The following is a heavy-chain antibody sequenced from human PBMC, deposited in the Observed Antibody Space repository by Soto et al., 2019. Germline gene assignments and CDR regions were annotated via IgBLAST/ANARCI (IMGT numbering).Heavy chain of an antibody. V-gene: IGHV1-8*01. CDR2: MNPNSGNT. CDR3: ARAGVALVPLWFDP. CDR1: GYTFTSYD. J-gene: IGHJ5*02. D-gene: IGHD2-8*02. Sequence: QVPLVQSGAEVKKPGASVKVSCKASGYTFTSYDINWVRQATGQGLEWMGWMNPNSGNTVYAQKFQGRVTMTRNTSISTAYMELSSLRSEDTAVYYCARAGVALVPLWFDPWGQGTLVTVSS.